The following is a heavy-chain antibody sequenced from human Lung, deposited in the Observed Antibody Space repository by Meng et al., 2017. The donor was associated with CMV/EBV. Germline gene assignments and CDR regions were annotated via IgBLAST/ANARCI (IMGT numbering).Heavy chain of an antibody. CDR3: TRHEVYGGNPLMDV. CDR2: IYPGDSDT. CDR1: GYSFTSYW. J-gene: IGHJ6*02. V-gene: IGHV5-51*01. D-gene: IGHD4-23*01. Sequence: GEXXKISRRSSGYSFTSYWIGWVRQMPGKGLEWMGIIYPGDSDTRYSPPCQGQVTLSADKSISTAYLQWSSLKTSDTAMYYSTRHEVYGGNPLMDVWGQGNXVNCSS.